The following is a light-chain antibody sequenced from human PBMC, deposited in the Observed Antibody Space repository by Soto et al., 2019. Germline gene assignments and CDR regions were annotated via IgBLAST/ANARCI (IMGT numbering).Light chain of an antibody. J-gene: IGKJ1*01. CDR1: QDISNY. CDR2: EAS. Sequence: DIQMTQSPSSLSASVGDRVTITCWASQDISNYLAWYQQTPGKVPKLLIYEASALQSGVPSRFSGSGSGTDFTLTISSLQPDDFATYYCQQYNSYSWTFGQGTKVDIK. V-gene: IGKV1-27*01. CDR3: QQYNSYSWT.